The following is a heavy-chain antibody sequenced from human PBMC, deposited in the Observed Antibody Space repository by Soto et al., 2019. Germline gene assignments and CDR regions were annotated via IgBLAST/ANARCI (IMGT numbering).Heavy chain of an antibody. V-gene: IGHV3-21*06. CDR1: GFSFRSYY. D-gene: IGHD6-6*01. CDR3: ARGHSSSSGRRLYGMDV. J-gene: IGHJ6*02. CDR2: ISSSSSYI. Sequence: GGSLRLSCAASGFSFRSYYMNWVRQAPGKGLEWVSSISSSSSYINYADSVKGRFTISRDNAKNSLYLQMNSLRAEDTAVYYCARGHSSSSGRRLYGMDVWGQGTTVTVSS.